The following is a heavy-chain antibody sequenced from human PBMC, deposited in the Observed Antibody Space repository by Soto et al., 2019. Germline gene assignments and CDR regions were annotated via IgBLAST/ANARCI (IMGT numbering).Heavy chain of an antibody. CDR3: SRDDYDNNVYPL. CDR1: HFTFSSFN. Sequence: GGSLRLSCEASHFTFSSFNMNWVRQAPGKGLEWVSYISSSSDSIYYATSVKGRFTISRDNAQKSLYLQMNSLRDEDTAVYYCSRDDYDNNVYPLWGQGTLVTVSS. D-gene: IGHD3-22*01. J-gene: IGHJ4*02. CDR2: ISSSSDSI. V-gene: IGHV3-48*02.